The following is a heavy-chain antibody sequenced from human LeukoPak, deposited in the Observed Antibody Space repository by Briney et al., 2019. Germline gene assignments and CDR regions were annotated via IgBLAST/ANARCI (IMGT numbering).Heavy chain of an antibody. D-gene: IGHD6-13*01. CDR3: TTGLIRSSRLSY. J-gene: IGHJ4*02. CDR2: IKIKTDGGTT. V-gene: IGHV3-15*01. CDR1: GFTFSNGW. Sequence: PGGALRLSCAASGFTFSNGWMSWVRQAPGEGGGWGGRIKIKTDGGTTDYAAAVTGRFTISGDDSKNTLYLQMNSLKTEDTAVYYCTTGLIRSSRLSYWGQGTLVTVSS.